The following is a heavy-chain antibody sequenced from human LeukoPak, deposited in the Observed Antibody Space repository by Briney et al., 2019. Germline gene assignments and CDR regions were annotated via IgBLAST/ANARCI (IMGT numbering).Heavy chain of an antibody. V-gene: IGHV1-46*01. CDR3: ARRAVAGTRFDY. CDR1: GYTFTSYY. D-gene: IGHD6-19*01. J-gene: IGHJ4*02. Sequence: ASVKVSCKASGYTFTSYYMHWVRQAPGQGLEWMGIINPSGGSTSYAQKFQGRVTMTRDTSTGTVYMELSSLRSEDTAVYYCARRAVAGTRFDYWGQGTLVTVSS. CDR2: INPSGGST.